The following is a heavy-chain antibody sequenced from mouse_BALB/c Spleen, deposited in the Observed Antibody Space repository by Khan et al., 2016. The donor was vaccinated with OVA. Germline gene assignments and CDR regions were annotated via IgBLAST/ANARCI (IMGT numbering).Heavy chain of an antibody. CDR2: IYPGSGST. V-gene: IGHV1-81*01. CDR1: GYTFSDYV. D-gene: IGHD1-1*01. CDR3: ARSYDGAWFAY. Sequence: QVQLQQSGPELVKPGASVKMSCKASGYTFSDYVISWVKLRTGQGLEWIGEIYPGSGSTYYTEKFKGKATLTADKSSNTAYMQLSSLTSEDSAVYFGARSYDGAWFAYWGQGTLVTVS. J-gene: IGHJ3*01.